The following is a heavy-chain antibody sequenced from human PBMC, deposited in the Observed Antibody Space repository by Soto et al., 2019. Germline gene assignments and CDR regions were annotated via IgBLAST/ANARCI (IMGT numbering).Heavy chain of an antibody. CDR1: GFTFSSYS. V-gene: IGHV3-48*01. J-gene: IGHJ6*03. CDR3: ARAAVADYYYYYMDV. CDR2: ISSRSSTI. Sequence: GGSLRLSCAASGFTFSSYSMNWVRQAPGKGLEWVSYISSRSSTIYYADSVKGRFTISRDNAKNSLYLQLNSLRAEDTAVYYCARAAVADYYYYYMDVWGKGTTVTVSS. D-gene: IGHD2-15*01.